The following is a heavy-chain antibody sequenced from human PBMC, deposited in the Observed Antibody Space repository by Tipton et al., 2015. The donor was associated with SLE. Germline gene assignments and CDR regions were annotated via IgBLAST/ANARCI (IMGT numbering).Heavy chain of an antibody. CDR3: ARGVPWSYWYCDL. D-gene: IGHD1-1*01. CDR1: GFTFSSYW. CDR2: INSDGSST. V-gene: IGHV3-74*01. J-gene: IGHJ2*01. Sequence: SLRLSCAASGFTFSSYWMHWVRQAPGKGLVWVSRINSDGSSTSYADSVKGRFTISRDNAKNTLYLQMDSLRAEDTAVYYCARGVPWSYWYCDLWGRGTLATVSS.